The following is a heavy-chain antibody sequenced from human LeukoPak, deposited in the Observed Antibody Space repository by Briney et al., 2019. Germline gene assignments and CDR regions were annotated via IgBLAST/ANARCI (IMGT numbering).Heavy chain of an antibody. CDR1: GYIFTDYY. CDR2: ISAYNGNT. J-gene: IGHJ4*02. D-gene: IGHD2-21*02. CDR3: ARVWPLMTAYYFDY. Sequence: ASVKVSCKVSGYIFTDYYMHWVRQAPGQGLEWMGWISAYNGNTNYAQKLQGRVTMTTDTSTSTAYMELRSLRSDDTAVYYCARVWPLMTAYYFDYWGQGTLVTVSS. V-gene: IGHV1-18*04.